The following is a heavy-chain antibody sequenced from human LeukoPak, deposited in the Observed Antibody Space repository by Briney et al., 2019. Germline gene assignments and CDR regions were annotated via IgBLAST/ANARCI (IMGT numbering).Heavy chain of an antibody. D-gene: IGHD4-11*01. CDR2: IRSYNGNT. Sequence: GASVNFSSQASGHTSTSSGISSVRPATGQGHAWMGWIRSYNGNTNHAQKLQGRVTMTTDTSTRTAYMELSGLRSDDTAVYYCARSGNYEDWFDPWGQGTLVTVPS. CDR3: ARSGNYEDWFDP. J-gene: IGHJ5*02. CDR1: GHTSTSSG. V-gene: IGHV1-18*01.